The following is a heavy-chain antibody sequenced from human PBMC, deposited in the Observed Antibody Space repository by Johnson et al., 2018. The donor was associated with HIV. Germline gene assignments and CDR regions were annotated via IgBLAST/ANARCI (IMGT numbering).Heavy chain of an antibody. D-gene: IGHD6-6*01. CDR3: ATLSLIAAPDPFDI. V-gene: IGHV3-64*04. CDR2: ISSNGGST. Sequence: QVQLVESGGGLVQPGGSLRLSCAASGFTFSTYAMHWVRQAPGKGLEYVSAISSNGGSTYLIDSGKDRFNVSRDNAKNTLYLQMNSLRAEDTAVYYCATLSLIAAPDPFDIWGQGTMVTVSS. J-gene: IGHJ3*02. CDR1: GFTFSTYA.